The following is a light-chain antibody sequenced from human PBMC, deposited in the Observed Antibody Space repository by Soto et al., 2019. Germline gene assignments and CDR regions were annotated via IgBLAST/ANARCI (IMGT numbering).Light chain of an antibody. Sequence: DVRMTQSPSSLSASVGDRVTITCRASQAIANYLAWYQQKPGKVPELLIYGASTLQSGVPSRFSGSASGTEFTLTISSLQPEDVATYYCQQTYTIPFAFGQGTKLEI. CDR2: GAS. CDR3: QQTYTIPFA. V-gene: IGKV1-27*01. J-gene: IGKJ2*01. CDR1: QAIANY.